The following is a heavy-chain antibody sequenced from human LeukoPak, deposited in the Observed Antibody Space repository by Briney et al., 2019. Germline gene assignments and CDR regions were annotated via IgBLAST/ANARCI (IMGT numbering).Heavy chain of an antibody. CDR3: ARGARFLAPPFDY. Sequence: GASVKVSCTASGYTFTSYAMHWVRQAPGQRLEWMGWINAGNGNTKYSQKFQGRVTITRDTSASTAYMELSSLRSEDTAVYYCARGARFLAPPFDYWGQGTLVTVS. CDR2: INAGNGNT. CDR1: GYTFTSYA. V-gene: IGHV1-3*01. D-gene: IGHD3-3*01. J-gene: IGHJ4*02.